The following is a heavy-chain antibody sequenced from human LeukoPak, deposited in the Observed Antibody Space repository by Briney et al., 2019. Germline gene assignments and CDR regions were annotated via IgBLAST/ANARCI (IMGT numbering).Heavy chain of an antibody. J-gene: IGHJ4*02. CDR1: GFTFSSYA. Sequence: GGSLRLSCAASGFTFSSYAIYWVRQAPGKGLEWVSGISGSGGDTYFADSVKGRFTISRDNSKNTVFLQVDSLRAEDTAVYYCAKTTAGYSSGRYPGWPVDYWGQGTLVTVSS. D-gene: IGHD6-19*01. V-gene: IGHV3-23*01. CDR3: AKTTAGYSSGRYPGWPVDY. CDR2: ISGSGGDT.